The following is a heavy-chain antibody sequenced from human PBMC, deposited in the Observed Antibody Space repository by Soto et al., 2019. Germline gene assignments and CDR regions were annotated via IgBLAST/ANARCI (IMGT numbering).Heavy chain of an antibody. V-gene: IGHV1-69*13. J-gene: IGHJ4*02. D-gene: IGHD6-6*01. CDR2: IIPIFGTA. CDR1: GGTFSSYA. CDR3: ARISYSSSSLYFDS. Sequence: SVKVSCKSSGGTFSSYAISWVRQAPGQGLEWMGGIIPIFGTANYAQKFQGRVTITADESTSTAYMELSSLRSEDTAVYYCARISYSSSSLYFDSWGQGALVTVSS.